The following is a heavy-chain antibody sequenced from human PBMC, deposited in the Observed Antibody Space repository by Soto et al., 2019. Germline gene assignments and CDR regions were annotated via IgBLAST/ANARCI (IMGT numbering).Heavy chain of an antibody. CDR1: GYTFTSYY. CDR2: INPSGGST. D-gene: IGHD4-17*01. CDR3: ARAQIYGDYGNDAFDI. Sequence: ALVKVSCKASGYTFTSYYMHWVRQAPGQGLEWMGIINPSGGSTSYAQKFQGRVTMTRDTSTSTVYMELSSLRSEDTAVYYCARAQIYGDYGNDAFDIWGQGTMVTVSS. J-gene: IGHJ3*02. V-gene: IGHV1-46*01.